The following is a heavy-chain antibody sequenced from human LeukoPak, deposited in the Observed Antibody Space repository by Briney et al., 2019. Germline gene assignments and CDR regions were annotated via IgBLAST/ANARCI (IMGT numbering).Heavy chain of an antibody. V-gene: IGHV5-51*01. CDR1: GYSFTSYW. J-gene: IGHJ3*02. CDR3: ARRYGDYDDAFDI. D-gene: IGHD4-17*01. Sequence: GESLKISCKGSGYSFTSYWIGWVRQMAGKGLEWMGTIYPGDSDTRYSPSFQGQVTISADKSISTAYLQWSSLKASDTAMCYCARRYGDYDDAFDIWGQGTMVTVSS. CDR2: IYPGDSDT.